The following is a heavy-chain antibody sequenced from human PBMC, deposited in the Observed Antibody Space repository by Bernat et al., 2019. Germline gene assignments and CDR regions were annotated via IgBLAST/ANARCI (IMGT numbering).Heavy chain of an antibody. Sequence: VQLVESGGGLVKPGGSLRLSCAASGFTFSSYGMHWVRQAPGKGLEWVAVISYDGSNKYYADSVKGRFTISRDNSKNTLYLQMNSLRAEDTAVYYCAKDYVGVGDGYINDAFDIWGQGTMVTVSS. CDR1: GFTFSSYG. D-gene: IGHD5-24*01. CDR2: ISYDGSNK. V-gene: IGHV3-30*18. CDR3: AKDYVGVGDGYINDAFDI. J-gene: IGHJ3*02.